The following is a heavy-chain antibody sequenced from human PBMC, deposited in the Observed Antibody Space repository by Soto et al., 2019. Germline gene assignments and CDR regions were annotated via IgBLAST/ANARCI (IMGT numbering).Heavy chain of an antibody. J-gene: IGHJ6*02. CDR2: IMPIFRAP. Sequence: QVQLVQSGAEVKKPGSSVKVSCKASGGAFSDYAFSWVRQAPGQGLEWLGGIMPIFRAPDYAQKFQGRVTITADEFTRTAYMEMNSLRSEDTVVYYCASWLKGPDIGNYSYGRDVWGQGTTVTVS. CDR1: GGAFSDYA. V-gene: IGHV1-69*12. D-gene: IGHD2-15*01. CDR3: ASWLKGPDIGNYSYGRDV.